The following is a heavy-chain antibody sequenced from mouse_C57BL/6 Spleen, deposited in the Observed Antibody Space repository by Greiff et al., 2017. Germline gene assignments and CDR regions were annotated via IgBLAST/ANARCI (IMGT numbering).Heavy chain of an antibody. Sequence: QVQLQQPGAELVKPGASVKLSCKASGYTFTSYWMHWVKQRPGQGLEWIGLIHPNSGSTNYNEKLKSEATLTVDKSSSTDYMQLSSLTSEDSAVYYCARREYDVGYFDVWGTGTTVTFSS. CDR1: GYTFTSYW. CDR2: IHPNSGST. V-gene: IGHV1-64*01. CDR3: ARREYDVGYFDV. D-gene: IGHD2-14*01. J-gene: IGHJ1*03.